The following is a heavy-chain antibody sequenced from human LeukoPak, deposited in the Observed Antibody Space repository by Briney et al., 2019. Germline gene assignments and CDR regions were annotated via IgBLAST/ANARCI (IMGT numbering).Heavy chain of an antibody. CDR1: GYTFTSYG. V-gene: IGHV1-18*01. Sequence: GASVKVSFKASGYTFTSYGISWVRQAPGQGLEWMGWISAYNGNTNYAQKLQGRVTMTTDTSTSTAYMELRSLRSDDTAVYYCARDLSGVLGTAMVIAYYYYGMDVWGQGTTVTVSS. J-gene: IGHJ6*02. D-gene: IGHD5-18*01. CDR2: ISAYNGNT. CDR3: ARDLSGVLGTAMVIAYYYYGMDV.